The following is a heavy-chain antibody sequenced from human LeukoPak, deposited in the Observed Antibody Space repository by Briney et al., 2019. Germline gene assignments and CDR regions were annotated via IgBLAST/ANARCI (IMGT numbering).Heavy chain of an antibody. CDR1: GYSISSGYY. V-gene: IGHV4-38-2*02. CDR3: ARDSGIVATTNFDY. J-gene: IGHJ4*02. CDR2: IYHSGST. D-gene: IGHD5-12*01. Sequence: SETLSLTCTVSGYSISSGYYWGWIRQPPGKGLEWIGSIYHSGSTYYNPSLKSRVTISVDTSKNQFSLKLSSVTAADTAVYYCARDSGIVATTNFDYWGQGTLVTVSS.